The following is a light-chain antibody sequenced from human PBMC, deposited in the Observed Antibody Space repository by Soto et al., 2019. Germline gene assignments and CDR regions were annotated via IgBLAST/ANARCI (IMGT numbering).Light chain of an antibody. CDR2: WAS. V-gene: IGKV4-1*01. CDR3: QHYYIPPYT. CDR1: QSVLYSSNNENY. J-gene: IGKJ2*01. Sequence: DIVMTQSPDSLAVSLGERATINCKSSQSVLYSSNNENYLAWYQQKPGQPPKLLIYWASTRESGVPDRFSCSGSGTDFTLTISILQAEDVAVYYCQHYYIPPYTFGQGTKLEIK.